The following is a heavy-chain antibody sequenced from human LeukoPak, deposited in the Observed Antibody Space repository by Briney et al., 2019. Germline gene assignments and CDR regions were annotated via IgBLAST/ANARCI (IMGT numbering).Heavy chain of an antibody. CDR3: ARGRYYDFWSGYYTNTDYYYYGMDV. D-gene: IGHD3-3*01. J-gene: IGHJ6*02. V-gene: IGHV1-8*01. CDR2: MNPNSGNT. CDR1: GYTFTSYD. Sequence: ASVKVSCKASGYTFTSYDINWVRQATGQGLEWMGWMNPNSGNTGYAQKFQGRVTMTRNTSISTAYMELSSLRSEDTAVYYCARGRYYDFWSGYYTNTDYYYYGMDVWGQGTTATVSS.